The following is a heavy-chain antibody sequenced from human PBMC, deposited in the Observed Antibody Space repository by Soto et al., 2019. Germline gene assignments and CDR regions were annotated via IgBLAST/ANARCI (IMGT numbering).Heavy chain of an antibody. J-gene: IGHJ6*02. V-gene: IGHV4-34*01. Sequence: SETLSLTCAVYGGSFSGYYWSWIRQPPGKGLEWIGEINHSGSTNYNPSLKSRVTISVDTSKNQFSLRLSSVTAADTAVYYCAGVRGLRWDYYYYYGMDVWGQGTTVTVSS. D-gene: IGHD4-17*01. CDR3: AGVRGLRWDYYYYYGMDV. CDR2: INHSGST. CDR1: GGSFSGYY.